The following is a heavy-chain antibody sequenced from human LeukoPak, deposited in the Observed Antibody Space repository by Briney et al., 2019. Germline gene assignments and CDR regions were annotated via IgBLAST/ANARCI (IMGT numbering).Heavy chain of an antibody. V-gene: IGHV4-34*01. CDR1: GGSFSAYY. J-gene: IGHJ4*02. CDR3: ARDLRSSGYYAFDY. Sequence: SETLSLTCAVKGGSFSAYYWSWIRQPPGKGLEWIGEINHTGSTNYNPSLKSRVTISVDTSKNQFSLKLTSVTAADTAVYYCARDLRSSGYYAFDYWGQGTLVTVSS. D-gene: IGHD3-22*01. CDR2: INHTGST.